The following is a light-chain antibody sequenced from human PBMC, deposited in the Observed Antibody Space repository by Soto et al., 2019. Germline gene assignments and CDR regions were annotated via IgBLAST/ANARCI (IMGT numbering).Light chain of an antibody. CDR2: EVS. J-gene: IGLJ2*01. Sequence: QSALTQPPSASGSPGQSVTISCTGTSSDVGGYNYVSWYQQHPGKAPKVMIYEVSKRPSGVPDRFSGSKSGNTASLTVSGLQAEDEADYYCKSYIGSNKLVFGGGTKVTVL. V-gene: IGLV2-8*01. CDR3: KSYIGSNKLV. CDR1: SSDVGGYNY.